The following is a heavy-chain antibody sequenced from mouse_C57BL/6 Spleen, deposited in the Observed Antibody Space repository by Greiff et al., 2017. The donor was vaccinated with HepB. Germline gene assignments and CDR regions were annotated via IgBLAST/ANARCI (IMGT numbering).Heavy chain of an antibody. V-gene: IGHV7-3*01. Sequence: EVQVVESGGGLVQPGGSLSLSCAASGFTFTDYYMSWVRQPPGKALEWLGFIRNKANGYTTEYSASVKGRFTISRDNSQSSLYLQMNALRAEDSATYYWARYGEYPDYWGQGTTLTVSS. D-gene: IGHD5-1*01. CDR3: ARYGEYPDY. J-gene: IGHJ2*01. CDR1: GFTFTDYY. CDR2: IRNKANGYTT.